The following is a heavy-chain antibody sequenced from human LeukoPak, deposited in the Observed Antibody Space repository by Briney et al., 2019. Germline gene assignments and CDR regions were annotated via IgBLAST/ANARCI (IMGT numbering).Heavy chain of an antibody. V-gene: IGHV3-48*04. CDR1: GFTFSSYS. Sequence: PGGSLRLSCAASGFTFSSYSMNWVRQAPGKGLEWVSYISSSSSTIYYADSVKGRFTISRDNAKNSLYLQMNSLRAEDTAVYYCARDLYRWELTPHAFDIWGQGTMVTVSS. J-gene: IGHJ3*02. CDR3: ARDLYRWELTPHAFDI. CDR2: ISSSSSTI. D-gene: IGHD1-26*01.